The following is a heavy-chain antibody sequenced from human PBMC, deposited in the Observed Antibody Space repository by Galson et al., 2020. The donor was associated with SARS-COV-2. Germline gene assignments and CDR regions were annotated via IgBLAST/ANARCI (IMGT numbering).Heavy chain of an antibody. V-gene: IGHV7-4-1*02. CDR3: GRYLESSGMDF. CDR2: INTYTGKP. J-gene: IGHJ6*02. Sequence: ASVTVSCKASGYTFTNYPINWVRQAPGQGLKWMGYINTYTGKPTYAPGFTGRFVFSLDTSVSTTYLQISSLKADDTATYFCGRYLESSGMDFWGQGTTVTVSS. CDR1: GYTFTNYP. D-gene: IGHD6-13*01.